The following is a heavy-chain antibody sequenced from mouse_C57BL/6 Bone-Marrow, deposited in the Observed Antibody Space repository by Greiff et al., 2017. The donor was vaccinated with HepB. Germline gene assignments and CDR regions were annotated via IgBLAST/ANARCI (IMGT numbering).Heavy chain of an antibody. D-gene: IGHD2-3*01. CDR2: INPSSGYT. J-gene: IGHJ3*01. CDR3: ARSSDGYYGGFAY. Sequence: QVQLKQSGAELAKPGASVKLSCKASGYTFTSYWMHWVKQRPGQGLEWIGYINPSSGYTKYNQKFKDKATLTADKSSSTAYMQLSSLTYEDSAVYYCARSSDGYYGGFAYWGQGTLVTVSA. CDR1: GYTFTSYW. V-gene: IGHV1-7*01.